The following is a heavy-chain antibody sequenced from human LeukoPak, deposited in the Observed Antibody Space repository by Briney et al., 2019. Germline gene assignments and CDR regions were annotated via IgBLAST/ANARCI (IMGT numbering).Heavy chain of an antibody. CDR1: GGSISSSSYY. J-gene: IGHJ4*02. CDR3: ARQDYYCSSTSCYFDY. V-gene: IGHV4-39*01. Sequence: SETLSLTCTVSGGSISSSSYYWGWIRQPPGKGLEWIGSIYYSGSTNYNPSLKSRVTISVDTSKNQFSLKLSSVTAADTAVYYCARQDYYCSSTSCYFDYWGQGTLVTVSS. CDR2: IYYSGST. D-gene: IGHD2-2*01.